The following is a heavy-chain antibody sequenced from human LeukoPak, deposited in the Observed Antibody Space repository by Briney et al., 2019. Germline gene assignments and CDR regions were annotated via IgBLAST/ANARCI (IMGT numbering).Heavy chain of an antibody. Sequence: GGSLRLSCAVSGFTFSSYEMNWVRQAAGKGLEWVSHRSSSGRSIYHADSEKGRFTISRGHPKNSLYLQMNSLRAEDTAVDYCARGNYDSSGYPPYFDYRGEATLPTDS. V-gene: IGHV3-48*03. CDR3: ARGNYDSSGYPPYFDY. D-gene: IGHD3-22*01. CDR2: RSSSGRSI. CDR1: GFTFSSYE. J-gene: IGHJ4*02.